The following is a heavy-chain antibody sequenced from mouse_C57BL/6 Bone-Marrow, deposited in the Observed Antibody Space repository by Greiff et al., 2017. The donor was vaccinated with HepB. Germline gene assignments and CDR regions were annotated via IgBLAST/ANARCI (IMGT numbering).Heavy chain of an antibody. CDR1: GYTFTSYG. J-gene: IGHJ1*03. D-gene: IGHD2-2*01. V-gene: IGHV1-81*01. CDR3: GMVTTRADWYFDV. Sequence: LQESGAELARPGASVKLSCKASGYTFTSYGISWVKQRTGQGLEWIGEIYPRSGNTYYNEKFKGKATLTADKSSSTAYMELRSLTSEDSAVYFCGMVTTRADWYFDVWGTGTTVTVSS. CDR2: IYPRSGNT.